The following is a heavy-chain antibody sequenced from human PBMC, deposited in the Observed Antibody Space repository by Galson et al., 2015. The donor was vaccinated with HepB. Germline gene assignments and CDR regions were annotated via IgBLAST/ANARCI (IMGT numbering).Heavy chain of an antibody. D-gene: IGHD3-10*01. J-gene: IGHJ5*02. CDR3: ASRYYYGSGSSSRYNWFDP. CDR1: GGTFSSYA. V-gene: IGHV1-69*04. CDR2: IIPILGIA. Sequence: SVKVSCKASGGTFSSYAISWVRQAPGQGLEWMGRIIPILGIANYAQKFQGRVTITADKSTSTAYMELSSLRSEDTAVYYCASRYYYGSGSSSRYNWFDPWGQGTLVTVSS.